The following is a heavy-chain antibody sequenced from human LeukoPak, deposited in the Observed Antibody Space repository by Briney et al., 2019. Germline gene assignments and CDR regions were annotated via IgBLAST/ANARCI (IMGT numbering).Heavy chain of an antibody. V-gene: IGHV4-38-2*02. CDR3: AKLGYYDSSGYYFDY. D-gene: IGHD3-22*01. J-gene: IGHJ4*02. Sequence: SETLSLTCTVSGYSISSTYYWGWIRQPPGKGLEWVGSVFHSGNTYYNPSLKSRLTISADTSKNQFSLTLTSVTAADTAVYYCAKLGYYDSSGYYFDYWGQGTLVTVSS. CDR2: VFHSGNT. CDR1: GYSISSTYY.